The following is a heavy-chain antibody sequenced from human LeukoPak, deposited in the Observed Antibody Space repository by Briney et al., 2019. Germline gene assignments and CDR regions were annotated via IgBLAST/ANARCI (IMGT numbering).Heavy chain of an antibody. J-gene: IGHJ4*02. V-gene: IGHV1-18*01. Sequence: ASVKVSCKASGYTFTSYPISWVRQAPGQGFEWMGWITTYNGYTKYAQKLQDRVTMTTDTPTTTAYMDLRGLRSDDTAVYYCARGYDYGDYVGDFDYWGQGTLVTVSS. CDR1: GYTFTSYP. CDR2: ITTYNGYT. D-gene: IGHD4-17*01. CDR3: ARGYDYGDYVGDFDY.